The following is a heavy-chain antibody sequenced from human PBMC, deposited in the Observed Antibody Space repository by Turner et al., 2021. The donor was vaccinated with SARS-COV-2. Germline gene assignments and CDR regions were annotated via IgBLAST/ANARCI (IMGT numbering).Heavy chain of an antibody. V-gene: IGHV3-72*01. Sequence: EVHLVESGGGVVQPGGPLRPSCAASGFTFSSHFMDWVRQAPGKGLEWGCRSVDRANNYITQYAASVRGRFTISRDASENLVYLQMDSLRSEDTAVYYCASELSGSRRLDYWGQGTLVAVSS. J-gene: IGHJ4*02. CDR3: ASELSGSRRLDY. CDR1: GFTFSSHF. CDR2: SVDRANNYIT. D-gene: IGHD1-26*01.